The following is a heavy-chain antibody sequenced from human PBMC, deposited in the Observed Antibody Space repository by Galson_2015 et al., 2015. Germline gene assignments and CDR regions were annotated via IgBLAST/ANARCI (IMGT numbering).Heavy chain of an antibody. CDR3: ARVYGSVEWLPDYDYYMDV. D-gene: IGHD3-3*01. Sequence: SLRLSCAASGFTFSSYGMHWVRQAPGKGLEWVAVIWYDGSNKYYADSVKGRFTISRDKSKNTLYLQMNSLRAEDTAVYYCARVYGSVEWLPDYDYYMDVWGKGTTVTVSS. CDR1: GFTFSSYG. CDR2: IWYDGSNK. J-gene: IGHJ6*03. V-gene: IGHV3-33*01.